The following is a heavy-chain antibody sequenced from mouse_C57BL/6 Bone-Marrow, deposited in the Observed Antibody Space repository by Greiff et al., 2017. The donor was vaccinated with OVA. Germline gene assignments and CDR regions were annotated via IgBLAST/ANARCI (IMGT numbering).Heavy chain of an antibody. Sequence: QVQLQQSGAELVRPGTSVKVSCKASGYAFTNYLIEWVKQRPGQGLEWIGVINPGSGGTNYNEKFKGKATLTADKSSSTAYMQLSSLTSEDSAVYFCARGDHYYSNYVWYFDVWGTGTTVTVSS. D-gene: IGHD2-5*01. CDR2: INPGSGGT. CDR1: GYAFTNYL. J-gene: IGHJ1*03. V-gene: IGHV1-54*01. CDR3: ARGDHYYSNYVWYFDV.